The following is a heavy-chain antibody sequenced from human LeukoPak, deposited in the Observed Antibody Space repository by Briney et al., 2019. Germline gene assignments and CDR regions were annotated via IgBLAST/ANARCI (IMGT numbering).Heavy chain of an antibody. J-gene: IGHJ3*01. V-gene: IGHV4-59*08. CDR3: AGSYGDYITGAYAFDV. CDR2: IYYSVST. D-gene: IGHD4-17*01. CDR1: GGSISNYY. Sequence: SDTVSLTCTASGGSISNYYWSWMRQPPEQGLEWIGYIYYSVSTNYNPYLNNRRTITVDTSKTHFSLKVRSVTASDTAVYYCAGSYGDYITGAYAFDVWGQGTMVTVSS.